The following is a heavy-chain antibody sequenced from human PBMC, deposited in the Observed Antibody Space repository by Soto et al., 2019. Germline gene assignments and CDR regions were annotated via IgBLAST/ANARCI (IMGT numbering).Heavy chain of an antibody. CDR3: ARMARSYSNSPLDY. Sequence: PWEPQRHRESVSGGYIIGFGGSWIRQSPGKGLEWLGYVYYTGSTNYSPSLRSRVSISVDTSKNEFSLRAEDTAVYFCARMARSYSNSPLDYWGNGTLVPGSS. D-gene: IGHD4-4*01. J-gene: IGHJ4*01. CDR2: VYYTGST. CDR1: GGYIIGFG. V-gene: IGHV4-59*01.